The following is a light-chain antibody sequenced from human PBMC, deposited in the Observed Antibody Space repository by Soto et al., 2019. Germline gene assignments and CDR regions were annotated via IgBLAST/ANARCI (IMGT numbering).Light chain of an antibody. CDR3: QQSYTTPFMYT. Sequence: DIQMTQSPSSLSASVGDRVTITCRASQSISSYLNWYQQKPGKAPKLLIYAASSLQSGVPSRFSGSGSGTEFTLPISSLQPEDFATYYCQQSYTTPFMYTFGQGTKLEIK. J-gene: IGKJ2*01. V-gene: IGKV1-39*01. CDR1: QSISSY. CDR2: AAS.